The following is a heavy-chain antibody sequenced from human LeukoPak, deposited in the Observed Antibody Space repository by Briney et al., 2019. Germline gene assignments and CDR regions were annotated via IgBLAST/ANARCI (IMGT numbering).Heavy chain of an antibody. J-gene: IGHJ4*02. D-gene: IGHD6-19*01. V-gene: IGHV3-15*01. CDR1: GFTFTNAW. CDR2: IKSKTDGGTT. Sequence: PGGSLRLSCAASGFTFTNAWMSWVRQAPGKGLEWVGRIKSKTDGGTTDYAAPAKGRFTISRDDSKNTLYLQMNSLKTEDTAVYYCTTGKQWLAYYFDYWGQGTLVTVSS. CDR3: TTGKQWLAYYFDY.